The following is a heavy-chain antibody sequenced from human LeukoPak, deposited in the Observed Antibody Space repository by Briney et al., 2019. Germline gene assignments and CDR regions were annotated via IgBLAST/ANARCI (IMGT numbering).Heavy chain of an antibody. D-gene: IGHD1-26*01. CDR3: TRVGATGDSDC. CDR1: GFTFSDHY. V-gene: IGHV3-72*01. CDR2: ARNKVNSYTT. Sequence: PGGSLRLSCAASGFTFSDHYMDWVRQAPGKGLEWVGRARNKVNSYTTEYAASVKGRFTISRDGSKNSLCLQMNSLKTEDTAVYYCTRVGATGDSDCWGQGTLVTVSA. J-gene: IGHJ4*02.